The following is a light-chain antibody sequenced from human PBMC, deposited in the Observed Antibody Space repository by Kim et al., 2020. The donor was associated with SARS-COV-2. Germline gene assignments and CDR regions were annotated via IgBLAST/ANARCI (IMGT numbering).Light chain of an antibody. V-gene: IGLV7-46*01. CDR1: TGAVTSGHY. CDR2: DTS. CDR3: LLSYGGARV. Sequence: QSVVTQEPSLTVSPGGTVTFTCGSSTGAVTSGHYPYWFQQKPGPAPRTLIYDTSNKHSWTPARISGSLFGGKAALTLSGAQPEDEAEYYCLLSYGGARVFGGGTQLTVL. J-gene: IGLJ3*02.